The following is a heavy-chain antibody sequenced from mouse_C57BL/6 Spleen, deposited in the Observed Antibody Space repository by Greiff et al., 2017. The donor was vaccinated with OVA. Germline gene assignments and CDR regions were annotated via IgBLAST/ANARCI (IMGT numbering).Heavy chain of an antibody. J-gene: IGHJ2*01. Sequence: VKLQESGAELVRPGASVTLSCKASGYTFTDYEMHWVKQTPVHGLEWIGAIDPETGGTAYNQKFKGKAILTADKSSSTAYMELRSLTSEDSAVYYCTRGLRRNFDYWGQGTTLTVSS. CDR2: IDPETGGT. CDR3: TRGLRRNFDY. CDR1: GYTFTDYE. V-gene: IGHV1-15*01. D-gene: IGHD2-4*01.